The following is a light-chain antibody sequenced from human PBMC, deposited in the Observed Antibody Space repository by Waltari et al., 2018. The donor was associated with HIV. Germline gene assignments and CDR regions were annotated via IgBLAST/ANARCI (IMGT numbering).Light chain of an antibody. Sequence: SYVLTPPPSVSVAPGQTARMTCGGNNIGSKSVHWYQQRPGQAPVLVVYDDSDRPSGIPERFSGSNAGNTATLTISRVEAGDEADYYCQVWDSSSDHRGVVFGGGTNLTVL. J-gene: IGLJ2*01. CDR3: QVWDSSSDHRGVV. V-gene: IGLV3-21*02. CDR2: DDS. CDR1: NIGSKS.